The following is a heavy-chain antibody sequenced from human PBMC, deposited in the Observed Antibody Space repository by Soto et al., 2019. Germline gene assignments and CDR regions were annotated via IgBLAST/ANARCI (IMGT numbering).Heavy chain of an antibody. J-gene: IGHJ6*02. CDR3: ARALFSGPYDYYYYYGMDV. CDR1: GGSISSGDYY. CDR2: IYYSGST. Sequence: PSETLSLTCTVSGGSISSGDYYWSWIRQPPGKGLEWIGYIYYSGSTYYNPSLKSRVTISVDTSKNQFSLKLSSVTAADTAVYYCARALFSGPYDYYYYYGMDVWGQGTTVT. V-gene: IGHV4-30-4*01. D-gene: IGHD3-16*01.